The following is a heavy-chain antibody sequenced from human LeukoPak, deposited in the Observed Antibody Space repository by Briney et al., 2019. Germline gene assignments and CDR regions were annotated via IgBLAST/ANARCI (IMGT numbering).Heavy chain of an antibody. Sequence: PGGSLRLSCASSGFTFSTYAMHWVRQAPGKGLKYVSAISSNGGSTFYANSVKGRFTISRDNSKNTLSLQMGSLRAEDMAVYYCARGEYDFWSGYYPLYYWGQGTLVTVSS. CDR3: ARGEYDFWSGYYPLYY. V-gene: IGHV3-64*01. D-gene: IGHD3-3*01. CDR1: GFTFSTYA. J-gene: IGHJ4*02. CDR2: ISSNGGST.